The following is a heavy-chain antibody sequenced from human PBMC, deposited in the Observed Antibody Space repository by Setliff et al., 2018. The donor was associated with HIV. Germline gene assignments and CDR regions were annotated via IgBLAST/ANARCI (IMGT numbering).Heavy chain of an antibody. D-gene: IGHD2-21*02. CDR1: GGTFSNYS. Sequence: SVKVSCKASGGTFSNYSISWVRQVPGQGLAWVGGIIPRVHISNYARKFQGRVTITADEATTTAYMELSSLRSEDTAVYYCARGAPVVTPGHYYYMDVWGKGTTVTVS. CDR2: IIPRVHIS. CDR3: ARGAPVVTPGHYYYMDV. V-gene: IGHV1-69*10. J-gene: IGHJ6*03.